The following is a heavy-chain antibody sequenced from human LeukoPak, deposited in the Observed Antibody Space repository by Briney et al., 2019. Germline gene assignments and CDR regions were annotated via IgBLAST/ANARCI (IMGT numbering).Heavy chain of an antibody. J-gene: IGHJ4*02. CDR1: GGSISSSSYY. CDR3: ARHVGGATKRIDY. D-gene: IGHD1-26*01. V-gene: IGHV4-39*01. CDR2: ISYSGRT. Sequence: SETLSLTCTVSGGSISSSSYYWGWIRQPPGKGLEWIGTISYSGRTYYNPSLKSRVTISVDTSKNQFSLKLSSVTAADTAVYYCARHVGGATKRIDYWGQGTLVTVSS.